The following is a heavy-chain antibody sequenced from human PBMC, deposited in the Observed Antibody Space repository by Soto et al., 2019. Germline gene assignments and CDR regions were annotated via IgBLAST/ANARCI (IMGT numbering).Heavy chain of an antibody. V-gene: IGHV1-69*13. CDR1: GGTFSSYA. D-gene: IGHD5-18*01. CDR2: IIPIFGTA. J-gene: IGHJ4*02. CDR3: ARARGYSYGYGYGGNSFDY. Sequence: GASVKVSCKASGGTFSSYAISWVRQAPGQGLEWMGGIIPIFGTANYAQKFQGRVTITADESTSTAYMELSSLRSEDTAVYYCARARGYSYGYGYGGNSFDYWGQGTLVTVSS.